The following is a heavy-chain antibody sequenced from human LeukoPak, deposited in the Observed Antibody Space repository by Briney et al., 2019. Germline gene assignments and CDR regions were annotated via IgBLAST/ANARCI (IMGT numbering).Heavy chain of an antibody. V-gene: IGHV3-30*02. CDR1: VFTFSTYA. J-gene: IGHJ4*02. Sequence: GVSLSLSCAPSVFTFSTYAMHCVRQSPGKGRECVAFIWPDGRKKYYANSVKGRFAISRENSKNTVYLQMNDLRPEDTALYFCAKISSSAESNFDYWGQGTLLTVSS. D-gene: IGHD6-25*01. CDR3: AKISSSAESNFDY. CDR2: IWPDGRKK.